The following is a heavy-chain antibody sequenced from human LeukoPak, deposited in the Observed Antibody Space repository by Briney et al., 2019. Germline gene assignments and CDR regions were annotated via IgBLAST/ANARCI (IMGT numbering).Heavy chain of an antibody. Sequence: PGGSLRLSCAASGFXFSSYGIHWVRQAPGKGLEWVAAISYDGSNKFYADSVKGRFTISRDNSKSTLYLQMNSLRAEDTAVYYCAKELSAGTGGGWEDYFDYWGQGTLVTVSA. D-gene: IGHD6-13*01. V-gene: IGHV3-30*18. J-gene: IGHJ4*02. CDR3: AKELSAGTGGGWEDYFDY. CDR1: GFXFSSYG. CDR2: ISYDGSNK.